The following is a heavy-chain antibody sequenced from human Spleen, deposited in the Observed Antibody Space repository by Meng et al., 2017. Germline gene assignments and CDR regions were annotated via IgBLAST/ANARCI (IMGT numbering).Heavy chain of an antibody. CDR2: INHSGST. D-gene: IGHD4-23*01. CDR1: GGSSSSNNW. CDR3: VREDYGGSLGYFDY. J-gene: IGHJ4*02. V-gene: IGHV4-4*02. Sequence: QVQLQESGPGLVKPSGTLSLSCAVSGGSSSSNNWWTWVRQPPGKGLEWIGEINHSGSTNYNPSLKSRVTMSVDKSKNQFSLKLRSVTAADTAVYYCVREDYGGSLGYFDYWGQGILVTVSS.